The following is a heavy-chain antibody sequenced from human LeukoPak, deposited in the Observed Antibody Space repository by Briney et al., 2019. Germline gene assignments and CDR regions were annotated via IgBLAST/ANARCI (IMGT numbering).Heavy chain of an antibody. J-gene: IGHJ4*02. CDR3: ARSGYSSGWYSEGIGY. CDR2: ISSSSSYI. V-gene: IGHV3-21*01. Sequence: PGGSLRLSCAASGFTFSSYSMNWVRQAPGKGLGWVSSISSSSSYIYYADSVKGRFTISRDNAKNSLYLQMNSLRAEDTAVYYCARSGYSSGWYSEGIGYWGQGTLVTVSS. D-gene: IGHD6-19*01. CDR1: GFTFSSYS.